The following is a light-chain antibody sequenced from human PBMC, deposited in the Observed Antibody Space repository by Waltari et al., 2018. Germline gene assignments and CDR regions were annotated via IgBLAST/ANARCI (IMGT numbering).Light chain of an antibody. Sequence: QAPLTQPRSVSGSPGQSVTISCPGTSSAIGGYNYVSWYQQHPGTAPKLMIYEVSKRPSGVSDRFSGSKSGNTASLTISGLQAEDEADYYCCSYAGRFTFIFGGGTRLTVL. CDR3: CSYAGRFTFI. V-gene: IGLV2-11*01. CDR2: EVS. J-gene: IGLJ2*01. CDR1: SSAIGGYNY.